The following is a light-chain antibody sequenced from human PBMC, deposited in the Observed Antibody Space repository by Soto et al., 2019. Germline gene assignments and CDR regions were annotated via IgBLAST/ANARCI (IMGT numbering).Light chain of an antibody. J-gene: IGKJ1*01. CDR2: KAS. CDR1: QTISSW. V-gene: IGKV1-5*03. CDR3: QHYNSYSEA. Sequence: DIQMTQSPSTLSGSVGDRVTITCRASQTISSWLAWYQQKPGKAPKLLIYKASTLKSGVPSRFSGSGSGTEFTLTISSLQPDDFAPYYCQHYNSYSEAFCQGTKVQL.